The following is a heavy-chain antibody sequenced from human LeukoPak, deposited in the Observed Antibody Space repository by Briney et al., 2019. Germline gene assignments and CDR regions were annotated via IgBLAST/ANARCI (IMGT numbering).Heavy chain of an antibody. CDR2: IYSGGSA. J-gene: IGHJ3*02. CDR1: GFTVSSNY. CDR3: ARDRVADAFDI. V-gene: IGHV3-53*01. D-gene: IGHD3-3*01. Sequence: GGSLRLSCAASGFTVSSNYMSWVRQAPGKGLEWVSVIYSGGSAYYADSVKGRFTISRDNSKNTLYLQMNSLRAEDTAVYYCARDRVADAFDIWGQGTMVTVSS.